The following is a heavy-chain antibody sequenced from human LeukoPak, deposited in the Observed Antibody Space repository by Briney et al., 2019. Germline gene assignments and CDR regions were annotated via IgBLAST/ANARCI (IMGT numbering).Heavy chain of an antibody. CDR2: IIPILVIA. D-gene: IGHD2-2*01. CDR1: GGTFSSYS. CDR3: ARGSSSTTRNEAIVDY. Sequence: ASVKVSCKASGGTFSSYSVIWVRQAPGQGLEWMGRIIPILVIANYAQKFQGRVTIIADKSTSTAYMELSSLRSEDTAVYYCARGSSSTTRNEAIVDYWGQGTLVTVSS. V-gene: IGHV1-69*04. J-gene: IGHJ4*02.